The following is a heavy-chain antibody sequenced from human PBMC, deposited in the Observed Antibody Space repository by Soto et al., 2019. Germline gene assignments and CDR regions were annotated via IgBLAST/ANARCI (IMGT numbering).Heavy chain of an antibody. V-gene: IGHV3-20*04. D-gene: IGHD2-15*01. CDR1: GFTFPDYA. CDR2: ISWDGRTT. Sequence: EVRLVESGGGVVRPGESLRLSCAASGFTFPDYAMSWVRQAPGKGLEWVSGISWDGRTTGYADSLKGRFTISRDNAKNSLYLQMNSLRAEDTAFYYCARDRFGYCGGGPCSPFDHWGQGNLVTVSS. J-gene: IGHJ4*02. CDR3: ARDRFGYCGGGPCSPFDH.